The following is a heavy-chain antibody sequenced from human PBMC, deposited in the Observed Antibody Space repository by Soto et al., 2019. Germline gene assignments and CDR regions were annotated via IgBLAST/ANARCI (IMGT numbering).Heavy chain of an antibody. V-gene: IGHV5-10-1*03. J-gene: IGHJ6*02. CDR1: GYSFTSYW. Sequence: EVQLVQSGAEVKKPGESLRISCKGSGYSFTSYWISWVRQMPGKGLEWMGRIDPSDSYTNYSPSFQGHVTISADKSISTAYLQWSSLKASDTAMYYCARPGAVIESFPHYYYYGMDVWGQGTTVTVSS. CDR3: ARPGAVIESFPHYYYYGMDV. D-gene: IGHD3-3*01. CDR2: IDPSDSYT.